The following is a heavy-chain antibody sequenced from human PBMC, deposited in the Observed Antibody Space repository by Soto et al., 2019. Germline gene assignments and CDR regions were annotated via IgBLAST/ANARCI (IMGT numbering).Heavy chain of an antibody. CDR2: ISGSGGST. Sequence: VQLLESGGGLVQPGGSLRLSCAASGFTFSSYAMSWVRQAPGKGLEWVSAISGSGGSTYYADSVKGRFTISRDNSKNTLYLQMNSLRAEDTAVYYCAKDRKYNWNGGDWFDPWGQGTLVTVSS. CDR1: GFTFSSYA. CDR3: AKDRKYNWNGGDWFDP. V-gene: IGHV3-23*01. J-gene: IGHJ5*02. D-gene: IGHD1-20*01.